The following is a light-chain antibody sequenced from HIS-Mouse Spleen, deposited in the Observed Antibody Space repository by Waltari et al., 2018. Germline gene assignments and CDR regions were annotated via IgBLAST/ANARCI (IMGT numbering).Light chain of an antibody. J-gene: IGKJ3*01. Sequence: EFVLTQSQATLSFSPGERATLSCRASQSVSSYLAWYQQNPGQAPRLLIYDASNRATGIPARFSGSGSGTDFTLTISSLEPEDFAVYYCQQRSNWPGITFGPGTKVDIK. CDR1: QSVSSY. V-gene: IGKV3-11*01. CDR3: QQRSNWPGIT. CDR2: DAS.